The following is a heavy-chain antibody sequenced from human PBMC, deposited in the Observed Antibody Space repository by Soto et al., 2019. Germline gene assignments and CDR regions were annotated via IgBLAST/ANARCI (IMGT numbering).Heavy chain of an antibody. V-gene: IGHV4-39*01. CDR3: VLRALFDY. J-gene: IGHJ4*02. CDR1: GGSISSSSYY. Sequence: SETLSLTCTVSGGSISSSSYYWGWIRQPPGKGLEWIGGIYYSGSTYYNPSLKSRVTISVDTSKNQSSLKLSSVTAADTAVYYCVLRALFDYWGQGTLVTVSS. D-gene: IGHD5-12*01. CDR2: IYYSGST.